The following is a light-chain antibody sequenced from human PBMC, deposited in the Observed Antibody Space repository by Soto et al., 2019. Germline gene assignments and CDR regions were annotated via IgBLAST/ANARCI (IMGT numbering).Light chain of an antibody. V-gene: IGLV2-23*01. Sequence: QSVLTQPASVSGSPGQSITISCTGTSSDVGSHNLVSWYQQHPGKAPKLMIYEGNKRPSGVSNRFFGSKSGNTASLTISGLQAEDEADYYCCSYAGSSTLDVFGTGTKLTVL. CDR2: EGN. J-gene: IGLJ1*01. CDR1: SSDVGSHNL. CDR3: CSYAGSSTLDV.